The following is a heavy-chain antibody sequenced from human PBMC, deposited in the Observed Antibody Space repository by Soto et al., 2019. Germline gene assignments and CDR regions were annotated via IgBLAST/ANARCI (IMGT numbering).Heavy chain of an antibody. CDR1: GGSISTYY. J-gene: IGHJ4*02. CDR3: AREEYSSSAVRGFDH. Sequence: QVQLQESGPGLVKPSETLSLTCTVSGGSISTYYWSWIRQPPGKGLEWIGYIYYSGSTNYNPSLKSRVTISVDTSKNQFSLKLSSVTAADTAAYYCAREEYSSSAVRGFDHWGQRTLVTVSS. CDR2: IYYSGST. D-gene: IGHD6-13*01. V-gene: IGHV4-59*01.